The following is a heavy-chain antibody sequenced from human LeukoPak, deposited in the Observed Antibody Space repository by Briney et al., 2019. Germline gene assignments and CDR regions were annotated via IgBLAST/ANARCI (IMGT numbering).Heavy chain of an antibody. D-gene: IGHD3-22*01. V-gene: IGHV3-23*01. CDR2: ITRGGSP. Sequence: GGSLRLSCVASGFPFSETAMTWVRRAPGKGLEWLSVITRGGSPYYADSVKGRFTISRDNARNTVYLQLNSLRNEDTALYYCAKEHLKYANDNRGSFDYWGQGTLVTVSS. CDR3: AKEHLKYANDNRGSFDY. CDR1: GFPFSETA. J-gene: IGHJ4*01.